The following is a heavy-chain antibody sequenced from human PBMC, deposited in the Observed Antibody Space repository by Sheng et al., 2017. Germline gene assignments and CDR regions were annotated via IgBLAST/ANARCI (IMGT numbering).Heavy chain of an antibody. V-gene: IGHV4-34*01. D-gene: IGHD3-10*01. Sequence: QVQLQQWGAGLLKPSETLSLTCAVYGGSFSGYYWSWIRQPPGKGLEWIGEINHSGSTNYNPSLKSRVTISVDTSKNQFSLKLSSVTAADTAVYYCARPMVRGVRWFDPVGPGNPGHRLL. CDR2: INHSGST. CDR1: GGSFSGYY. J-gene: IGHJ5*02. CDR3: ARPMVRGVRWFDP.